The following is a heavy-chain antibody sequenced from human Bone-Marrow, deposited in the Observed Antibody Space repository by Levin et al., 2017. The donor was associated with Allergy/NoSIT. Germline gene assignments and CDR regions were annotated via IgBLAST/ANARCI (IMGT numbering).Heavy chain of an antibody. CDR2: ISPHDGDT. J-gene: IGHJ4*02. D-gene: IGHD3-16*01. Sequence: ASVKVSCEASGYNFNSYGITWVRRAPGQGLEWMGWISPHDGDTDYAQNFQGRVSMTTDRSTNTAFMELRSLRSDDTAVYYCARNTAPYYYHSGGYNVCGQGTLVTVSS. CDR3: ARNTAPYYYHSGGYNV. CDR1: GYNFNSYG. V-gene: IGHV1-18*01.